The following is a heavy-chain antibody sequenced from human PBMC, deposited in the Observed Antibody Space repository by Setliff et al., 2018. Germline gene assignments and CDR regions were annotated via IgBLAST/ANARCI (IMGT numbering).Heavy chain of an antibody. Sequence: NPSETLSLTCAVYGGSFSGYYWSWIRQPPGKGLEWIGEINHSGSTNYNPSLKSRVTISVDTSKNQLSLKLSSVTAADTALYYCTVYNTGSSKDHYWGQGTPVTVSS. CDR3: TVYNTGSSKDHY. D-gene: IGHD2-8*02. CDR2: INHSGST. J-gene: IGHJ4*02. CDR1: GGSFSGYY. V-gene: IGHV4-34*01.